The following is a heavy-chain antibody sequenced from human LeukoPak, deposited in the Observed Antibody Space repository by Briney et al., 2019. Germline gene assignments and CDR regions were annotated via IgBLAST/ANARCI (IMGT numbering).Heavy chain of an antibody. D-gene: IGHD1-26*01. CDR1: GFTFDDYA. Sequence: GGSLRLSCAASGFTFDDYAMHWVRQAPGKGLEWVSGISWNSGSIGYADSVKGRFTISRDNAKNSLYLQMNSLRAEDTALYYCAKGEAGELLVAFDIWGQGTMVTVSS. J-gene: IGHJ3*02. CDR3: AKGEAGELLVAFDI. V-gene: IGHV3-9*01. CDR2: ISWNSGSI.